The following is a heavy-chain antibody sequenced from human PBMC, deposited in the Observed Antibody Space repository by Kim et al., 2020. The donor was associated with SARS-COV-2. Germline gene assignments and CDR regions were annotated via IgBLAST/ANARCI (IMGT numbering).Heavy chain of an antibody. CDR3: AKEAEAWGPFDY. Sequence: GGSLRLSCAASGFTFSNYGMHWVRQAPGRGLEWVAVISNDGRNKNYADSVKGRFTISRDNFKNTLYVQVNSLRPDDAAVYYCAKEAEAWGPFDYWGRGTLVTVSS. CDR2: ISNDGRNK. V-gene: IGHV3-30*18. J-gene: IGHJ4*02. CDR1: GFTFSNYG. D-gene: IGHD3-16*01.